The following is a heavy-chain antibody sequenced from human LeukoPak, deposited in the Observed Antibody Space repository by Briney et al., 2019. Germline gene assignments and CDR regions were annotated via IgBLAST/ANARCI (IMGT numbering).Heavy chain of an antibody. CDR2: ISTNSHYI. V-gene: IGHV3-21*01. CDR1: GFTFISYS. Sequence: GGSLRLSCAASGFTFISYSINWVRQAPGEGQEWVSSISTNSHYIYYADSVQGRFTISRDNAKSSLSLQMHSLRADDTAVYYCARGYYFDYWGQGTLVTVSS. CDR3: ARGYYFDY. J-gene: IGHJ4*02.